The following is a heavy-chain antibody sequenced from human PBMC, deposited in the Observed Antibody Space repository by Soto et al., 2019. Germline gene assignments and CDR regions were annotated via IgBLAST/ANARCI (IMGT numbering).Heavy chain of an antibody. V-gene: IGHV3-23*01. J-gene: IGHJ4*01. Sequence: PGGSLRLSCAASGFIFTRYSMNWVRQAPGKGLAWVSAIGTDGNTYYANSVKGRFTISRDNSRTTLYLQMNSLRVEDTALYYCVRKYPGTRPFDYWGQGTLVTVSS. CDR1: GFIFTRYS. CDR2: IGTDGNT. D-gene: IGHD2-2*01. CDR3: VRKYPGTRPFDY.